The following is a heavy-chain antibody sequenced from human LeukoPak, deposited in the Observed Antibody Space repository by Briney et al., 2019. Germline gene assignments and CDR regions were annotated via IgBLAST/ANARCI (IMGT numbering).Heavy chain of an antibody. CDR1: GFTFSSYA. CDR3: AREGDILTGYPSKMDY. V-gene: IGHV3-23*01. J-gene: IGHJ4*02. CDR2: ISGSGGST. Sequence: GGSLRLSCAASGFTFSSYAMSWVRQAPGKGLEWVSAISGSGGSTYYADSVKGRFTISRDNSKNTLYLQMNSLRAEDTAVYYCAREGDILTGYPSKMDYWGQGTLVTVSS. D-gene: IGHD3-9*01.